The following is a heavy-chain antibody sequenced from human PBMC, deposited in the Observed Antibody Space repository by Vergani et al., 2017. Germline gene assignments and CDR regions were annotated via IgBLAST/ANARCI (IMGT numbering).Heavy chain of an antibody. J-gene: IGHJ2*01. Sequence: VQLVESGGGVVQPGRSLRLSCAASGFTFDDYAMHWVRQAPGKGLEWVSGINWNSDSIAYADSVKGRFTISRDNAKNSLYLQMNSLRAEDTALYYCVKDIAASGNYWYFDLWGRGSLVGVCS. CDR3: VKDIAASGNYWYFDL. V-gene: IGHV3-9*01. CDR2: INWNSDSI. CDR1: GFTFDDYA. D-gene: IGHD6-13*01.